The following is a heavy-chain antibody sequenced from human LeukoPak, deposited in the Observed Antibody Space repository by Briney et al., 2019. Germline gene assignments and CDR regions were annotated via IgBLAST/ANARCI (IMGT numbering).Heavy chain of an antibody. D-gene: IGHD1-26*01. CDR3: ARDTTPFDY. J-gene: IGHJ4*02. V-gene: IGHV3-33*01. Sequence: PGRSLRLSCAASGFTFRSYGMHWVRQAPGKGLEWVAVIWYDGSNKYYADSVKGRFTISRDNAKNSLYLQMNSLRAEDTAVYYCARDTTPFDYWGQGTLVTVSS. CDR1: GFTFRSYG. CDR2: IWYDGSNK.